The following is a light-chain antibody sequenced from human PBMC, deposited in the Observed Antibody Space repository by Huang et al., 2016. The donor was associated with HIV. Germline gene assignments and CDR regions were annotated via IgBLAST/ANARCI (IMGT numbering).Light chain of an antibody. V-gene: IGKV2-28*01. Sequence: DIVMTQSPLSLSVTPGEPASISCRSSQSLLHRNGNNYLDWYLQKPGQSPQLLIYVASSRASGIPGRFNGSGSGTDFTLKISRVEAEDVGVYYCMQALQTPLTFGGGTKVEVK. CDR2: VAS. CDR3: MQALQTPLT. CDR1: QSLLHRNGNNY. J-gene: IGKJ4*01.